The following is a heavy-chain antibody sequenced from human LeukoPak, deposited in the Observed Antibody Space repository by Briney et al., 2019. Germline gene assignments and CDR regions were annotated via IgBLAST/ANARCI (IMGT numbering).Heavy chain of an antibody. Sequence: GGSLRLSCAASGFTFSSYEMNWVRQAPGKGLEWVSYISSSGSTIYYADSVKGRFTISRDNSKNTLYLQMNSLRAEDTAVYYCAKERVLHRRYFDWLITGYNWFDPWGQGTLVTVSS. J-gene: IGHJ5*02. CDR2: ISSSGSTI. V-gene: IGHV3-48*03. CDR1: GFTFSSYE. CDR3: AKERVLHRRYFDWLITGYNWFDP. D-gene: IGHD3-9*01.